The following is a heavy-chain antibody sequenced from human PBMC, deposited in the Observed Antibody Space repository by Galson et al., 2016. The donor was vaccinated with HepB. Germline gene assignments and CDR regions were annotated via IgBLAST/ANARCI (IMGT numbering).Heavy chain of an antibody. J-gene: IGHJ4*02. CDR3: ARAWIHLYDLDY. CDR2: ITGSGAGT. D-gene: IGHD5-18*01. V-gene: IGHV3-23*01. CDR1: GFTFTSYA. Sequence: SLRLSCAASGFTFTSYAMSWVRQAPGKGLEWVSGITGSGAGTYYADSVKGRFTISRDNSKNTLYLQMNSLRAEDTAVYYCARAWIHLYDLDYWGQGALVPVSS.